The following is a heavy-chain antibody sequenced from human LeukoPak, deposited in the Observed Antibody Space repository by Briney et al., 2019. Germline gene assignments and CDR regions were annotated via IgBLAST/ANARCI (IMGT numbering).Heavy chain of an antibody. CDR1: GGSISSSRYY. D-gene: IGHD3-10*01. Sequence: SETLSLTCTVSGGSISSSRYYWSWIRQHPGKGLEWIGYISYSGSIDYNPSLKSRVTISVDTSKNHFSLRLSSVTAADTAVYYCARESARVIDYWGQGTLVTVSS. CDR2: ISYSGSI. J-gene: IGHJ4*02. V-gene: IGHV4-31*03. CDR3: ARESARVIDY.